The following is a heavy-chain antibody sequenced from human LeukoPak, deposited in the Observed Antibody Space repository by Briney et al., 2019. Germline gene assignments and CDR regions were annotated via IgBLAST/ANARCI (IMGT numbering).Heavy chain of an antibody. CDR2: TSGSGGST. D-gene: IGHD6-13*01. CDR3: AKRGVYEDMAAFDY. J-gene: IGHJ4*02. Sequence: GGSLRLSCADSGFTFSSNAMRRLRQAPGKGLEWVSATSGSGGSTYYADSLRGRFTISRDNSKKTLSLQMSSLRAEDSAVYYCAKRGVYEDMAAFDYWGQGTLVTVSS. CDR1: GFTFSSNA. V-gene: IGHV3-23*01.